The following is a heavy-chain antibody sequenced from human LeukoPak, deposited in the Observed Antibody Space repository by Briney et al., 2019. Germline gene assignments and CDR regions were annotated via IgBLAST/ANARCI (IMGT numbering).Heavy chain of an antibody. V-gene: IGHV4-34*01. J-gene: IGHJ4*02. D-gene: IGHD3-22*01. CDR3: ARGVTMIDY. CDR1: GGSFSGYY. CDR2: INHSGST. Sequence: SETLCLTCAVYGGSFSGYYWSWIRQPPGKGLEWIGEINHSGSTNYNPSLKSRVTISVDTSKNQFSLKLSSVTAADTAVYYCARGVTMIDYWGQGTLVTVSS.